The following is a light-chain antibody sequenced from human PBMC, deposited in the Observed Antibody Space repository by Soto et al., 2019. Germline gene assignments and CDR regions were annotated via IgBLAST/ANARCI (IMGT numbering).Light chain of an antibody. CDR3: QSYDSSLSALV. CDR2: GYR. J-gene: IGLJ3*02. Sequence: QSVLTQPPSVSGAPGQRVTISCTGSSSNIGSENVQWYQQLPGTAPKLLIYGYRNRPSGIPDRFSGSKSGTSASLAITGLQAEDEADYYCQSYDSSLSALVFGGGTKLTVL. CDR1: SSNIGSEN. V-gene: IGLV1-40*01.